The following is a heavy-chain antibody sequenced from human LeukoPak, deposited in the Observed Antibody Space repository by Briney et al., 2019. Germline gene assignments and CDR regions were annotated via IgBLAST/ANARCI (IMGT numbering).Heavy chain of an antibody. CDR2: MNPNSGGT. J-gene: IGHJ4*02. CDR1: GYTFTSYD. CDR3: ARLAAAGYD. Sequence: ASVKVSCKASGYTFTSYDINWVRQATGQGLEWMGWMNPNSGGTNYAQKFQGRVTMTRDTSISTAYMELSRLRSDDTAVYYCARLAAAGYDWGQGTLVTVSS. V-gene: IGHV1-2*02. D-gene: IGHD6-13*01.